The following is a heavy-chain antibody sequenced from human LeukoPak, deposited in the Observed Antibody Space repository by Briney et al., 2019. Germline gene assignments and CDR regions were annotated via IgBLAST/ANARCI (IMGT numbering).Heavy chain of an antibody. CDR2: ISSSGGTI. D-gene: IGHD4-23*01. CDR1: GFNFSNHE. J-gene: IGHJ4*02. CDR3: ARPYGGPGY. V-gene: IGHV3-48*03. Sequence: GGSLRLSCAASGFNFSNHEVNWVRQAPGKGPEWLSYISSSGGTIYYADSVKGRFTISRDNARNSLYLQMNSLRAEDTAVYYCARPYGGPGYWGQGTLVTVSS.